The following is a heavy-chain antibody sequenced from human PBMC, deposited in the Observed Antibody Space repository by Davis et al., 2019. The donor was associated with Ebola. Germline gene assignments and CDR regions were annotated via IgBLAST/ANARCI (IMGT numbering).Heavy chain of an antibody. V-gene: IGHV3-21*04. CDR1: GFTFSSYS. J-gene: IGHJ4*02. D-gene: IGHD2-2*01. CDR3: ARVFFSSRRPIVVVPAAILGWNY. Sequence: GGSLRLSCAASGFTFSSYSMNWVRQAPGKGLEWVSSISSRSSYIYYADSVKGRFTISRDNAKNSLYLQMNSLRAEDTAVYYCARVFFSSRRPIVVVPAAILGWNYWGQGTLVTVSS. CDR2: ISSRSSYI.